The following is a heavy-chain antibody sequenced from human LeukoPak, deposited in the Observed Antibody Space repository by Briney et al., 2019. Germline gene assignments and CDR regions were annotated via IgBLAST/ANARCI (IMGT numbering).Heavy chain of an antibody. CDR2: INPNSGGT. Sequence: ASVKVSCKASGYTFTGYYMHWVRQAPGQGLEWMGWINPNSGGTNYAQKFQGRVTMTRDTSISTAYMELSRLRSDDTAVYYCARDLTSYYYDSSGYYVDYWGQGTLVTVSS. D-gene: IGHD3-22*01. V-gene: IGHV1-2*02. CDR1: GYTFTGYY. CDR3: ARDLTSYYYDSSGYYVDY. J-gene: IGHJ4*02.